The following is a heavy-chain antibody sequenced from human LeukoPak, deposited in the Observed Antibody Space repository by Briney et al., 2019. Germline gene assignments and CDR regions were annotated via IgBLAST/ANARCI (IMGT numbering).Heavy chain of an antibody. CDR2: ISSSGSTI. V-gene: IGHV3-11*01. D-gene: IGHD3-3*01. Sequence: GGSLRLSCAASGSTFSDYYMSWIRQAPGKGLEWVSYISSSGSTIYYADSVKGRFTISRDNAKNSLYLQMNSLRAEDTAVYYCAREFTIFGVVESPIDYWGQGTLVTVSS. CDR1: GSTFSDYY. J-gene: IGHJ4*02. CDR3: AREFTIFGVVESPIDY.